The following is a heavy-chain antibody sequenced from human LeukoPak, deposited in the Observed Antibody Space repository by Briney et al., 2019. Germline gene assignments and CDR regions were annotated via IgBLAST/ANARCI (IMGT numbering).Heavy chain of an antibody. D-gene: IGHD3-22*01. J-gene: IGHJ4*02. CDR2: ISGSGGRT. CDR3: AKLPGLSMMLVSPDY. Sequence: GGSLRLSCAASGFTLSSYAMTWVRQTPGKGLVWVSGISGSGGRTYYADSVQGRFTISRDNSKNTLYLQMNSLRAEDTAVYYCAKLPGLSMMLVSPDYWGQGTLVTVSS. V-gene: IGHV3-23*01. CDR1: GFTLSSYA.